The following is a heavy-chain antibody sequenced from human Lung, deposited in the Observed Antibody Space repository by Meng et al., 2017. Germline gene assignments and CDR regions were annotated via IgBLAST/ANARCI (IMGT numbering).Heavy chain of an antibody. CDR3: SRDEDIAAAGNLFGDY. V-gene: IGHV1-2*05. CDR1: VYTFAVYC. Sequence: AGVNDARASAQCNFNPSVYTFAVYCIPLLRQAHGQGHGWRGRVEPNHDLPTYTHEFKVQGTMTSDTAISTVYVELDVLRSDDTDMYYCSRDEDIAAAGNLFGDYWGQGTLVTVSS. D-gene: IGHD6-13*01. J-gene: IGHJ4*02. CDR2: VEPNHDLP.